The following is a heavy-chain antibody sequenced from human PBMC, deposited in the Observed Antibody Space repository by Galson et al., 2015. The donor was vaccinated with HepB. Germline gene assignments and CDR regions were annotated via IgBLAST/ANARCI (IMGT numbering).Heavy chain of an antibody. CDR3: AKQGPSSWYSGDAFDI. CDR1: GFTFSSYA. Sequence: SLRLSCAASGFTFSSYAMHRVRQAPGKGLEWVSYISSSSSTIYYADSVKGRFTISRDDAKNSLYLQMNSLRAEDTAVYYCAKQGPSSWYSGDAFDIWGQGTMVTVSS. D-gene: IGHD6-13*01. V-gene: IGHV3-48*04. CDR2: ISSSSSTI. J-gene: IGHJ3*02.